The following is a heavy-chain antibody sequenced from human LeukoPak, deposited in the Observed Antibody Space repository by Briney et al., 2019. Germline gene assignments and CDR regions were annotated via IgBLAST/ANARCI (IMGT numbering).Heavy chain of an antibody. D-gene: IGHD1-7*01. Sequence: GGSLRLSCAASGFTFSSYGMHWVRQAPGKGLEWVAVIWYDGSNKYYADSVKGRFTISRDNSKNTLYLQMDSLRPEDTAIYYCAKDKWGTTPLRNLDYWGQGTLVTVSS. CDR2: IWYDGSNK. J-gene: IGHJ4*02. V-gene: IGHV3-30*02. CDR1: GFTFSSYG. CDR3: AKDKWGTTPLRNLDY.